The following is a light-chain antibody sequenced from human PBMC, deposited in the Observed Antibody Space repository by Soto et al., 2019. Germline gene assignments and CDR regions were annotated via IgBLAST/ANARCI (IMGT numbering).Light chain of an antibody. J-gene: IGKJ4*01. CDR3: KQYGSSPLS. Sequence: EIVLTQSPGTLSLSPGERATLSCRASQSVGNNYLVWYQQKPGQPPRFLMYDASTRATGIPDRFSGSGSGTGFTLNVSKLEPEEVAVCYCKQYGSSPLSFGGGTKVEIK. CDR2: DAS. CDR1: QSVGNNY. V-gene: IGKV3-20*01.